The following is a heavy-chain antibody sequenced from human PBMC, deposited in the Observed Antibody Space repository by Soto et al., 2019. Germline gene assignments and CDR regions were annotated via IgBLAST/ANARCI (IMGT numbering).Heavy chain of an antibody. CDR1: GGSISSGGYY. D-gene: IGHD2-21*02. CDR2: IYYSGST. CDR3: ARVVIVVVTAKGYNWFDP. V-gene: IGHV4-31*03. J-gene: IGHJ5*02. Sequence: PSETLSLTCTVSGGSISSGGYYWSWIRQHPGKGLEWIGYIYYSGSTYYNPSLKGRVTISVDTSKNQFSLKLSSVTAADTAVYYCARVVIVVVTAKGYNWFDPWGQGTLVTVSS.